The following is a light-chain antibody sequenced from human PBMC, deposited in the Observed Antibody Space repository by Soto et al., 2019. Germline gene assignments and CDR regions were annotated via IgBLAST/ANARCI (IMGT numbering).Light chain of an antibody. CDR1: QSVTSNY. CDR3: QQYGGSPPST. V-gene: IGKV3-20*01. CDR2: DAS. J-gene: IGKJ2*02. Sequence: ESVLTQSPDTLSLSPGERATLSCRASQSVTSNYLAWYQQKPGQAPRLLISDASRRATGIPDRFSGGGSGTDFTLAISRLEPEDLAVYHCQQYGGSPPSTFGQGTRLEIK.